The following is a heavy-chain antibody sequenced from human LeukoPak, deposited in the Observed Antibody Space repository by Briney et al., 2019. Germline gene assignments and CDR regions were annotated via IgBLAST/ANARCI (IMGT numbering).Heavy chain of an antibody. J-gene: IGHJ6*02. CDR3: AKGSNVAAAAWDYYYYYGMDV. CDR1: GFTFSSYA. Sequence: PGRSLRLSCAASGFTFSSYAMHWVRPAPGKGLEWVAVISYDGSNKYYADPVKGRFTISRDNSKNTLYLQMNSLRAEDTAVYYCAKGSNVAAAAWDYYYYYGMDVWGQGITVTVSS. D-gene: IGHD6-13*01. V-gene: IGHV3-30-3*01. CDR2: ISYDGSNK.